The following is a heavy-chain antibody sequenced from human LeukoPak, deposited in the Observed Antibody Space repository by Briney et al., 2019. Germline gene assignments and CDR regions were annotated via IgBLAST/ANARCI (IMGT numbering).Heavy chain of an antibody. V-gene: IGHV3-9*01. CDR2: ISWNSGSI. Sequence: GGSLRLSCAASGFTFDDYAMHWVRQAPGKGLEWVSGISWNSGSIGYADSVKGRFTISRDNSKNTLYLQMNSLTAEDTAVYYCARGVTTVDYWGQGTLVTVSP. CDR3: ARGVTTVDY. J-gene: IGHJ4*02. CDR1: GFTFDDYA. D-gene: IGHD4-17*01.